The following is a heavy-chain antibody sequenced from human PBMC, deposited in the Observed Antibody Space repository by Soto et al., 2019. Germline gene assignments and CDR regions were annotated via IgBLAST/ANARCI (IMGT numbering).Heavy chain of an antibody. V-gene: IGHV4-59*01. CDR2: IYYSGST. CDR1: TRSPHTYY. Sequence: SETLSPTCIVDTRSPHTYYCGCIRQPPGEGLEWIGYIYYSGSTNYNPSLKSRVTMSVDTSKTQLSLKLSSVTAADTAVYYCARGQGHYQGMDVWGQGTTVTVSS. J-gene: IGHJ6*02. CDR3: ARGQGHYQGMDV.